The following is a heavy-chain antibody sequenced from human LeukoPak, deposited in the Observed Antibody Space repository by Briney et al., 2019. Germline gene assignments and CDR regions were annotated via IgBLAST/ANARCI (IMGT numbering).Heavy chain of an antibody. CDR1: GGSFSDYS. D-gene: IGHD6-13*01. V-gene: IGHV4-34*01. CDR3: ARGSSIAAAGTGYCFDY. CDR2: INHSGST. J-gene: IGHJ4*02. Sequence: PSETLSLTCAVYGGSFSDYSWTWIRQPPGKGLEWIGEINHSGSTNYNPSLKSRVTISVDTSKNQFSLKLSSVTAADTAVYYCARGSSIAAAGTGYCFDYWGRETLVTVSS.